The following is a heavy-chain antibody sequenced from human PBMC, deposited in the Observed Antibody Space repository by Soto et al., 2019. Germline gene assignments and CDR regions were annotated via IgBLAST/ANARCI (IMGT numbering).Heavy chain of an antibody. D-gene: IGHD5-18*01. J-gene: IGHJ6*02. CDR3: ARDKGIQLWSSYGMAV. CDR1: GFTFSSYS. Sequence: GGSLRLSCAASGFTFSSYSMNWVRQAPGKGLEWVSYISSSSSTIYYADSVKGRFTISRDNAKNSLYLQMNSLRDEDTAVYYCARDKGIQLWSSYGMAVWGQGTTVTVSS. CDR2: ISSSSSTI. V-gene: IGHV3-48*02.